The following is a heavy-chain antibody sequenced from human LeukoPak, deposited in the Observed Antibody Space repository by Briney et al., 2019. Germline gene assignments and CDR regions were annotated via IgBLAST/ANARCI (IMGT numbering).Heavy chain of an antibody. J-gene: IGHJ6*03. CDR3: AKDAEWLSSYYYYMDV. V-gene: IGHV3-21*01. Sequence: GGSLRLSCAASGFTFSSYSMNWVRQAPGKGLEWVSSISSSSSYIYYADSVKGRFTISRDNAKNSLYLQMNSLRAEDTAVYYCAKDAEWLSSYYYYMDVWGKGTTVTISS. CDR2: ISSSSSYI. CDR1: GFTFSSYS. D-gene: IGHD6-19*01.